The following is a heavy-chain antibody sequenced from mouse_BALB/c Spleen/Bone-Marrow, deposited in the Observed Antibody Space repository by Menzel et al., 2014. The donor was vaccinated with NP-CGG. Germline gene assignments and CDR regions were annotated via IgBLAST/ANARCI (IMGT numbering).Heavy chain of an antibody. Sequence: VQLQQSGPELVKPGASVRISCKASGYTFTSYYIHWVKQRPGQGLEWIGWIYPGNVNTKYNEKFKGKATLTADKSSSTAYMQLSSLTSEDSAVYFCARGRGLRSYWFWDGWGAGATVTISS. D-gene: IGHD2-2*01. CDR1: GYTFTSYY. J-gene: IGHJ1*01. CDR2: IYPGNVNT. V-gene: IGHV1S56*01. CDR3: ARGRGLRSYWFWDG.